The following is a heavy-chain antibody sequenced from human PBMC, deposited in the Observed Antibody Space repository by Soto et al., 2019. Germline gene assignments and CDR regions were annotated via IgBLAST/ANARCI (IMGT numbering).Heavy chain of an antibody. V-gene: IGHV4-34*01. CDR3: ARERTVRGVIRYGMDV. CDR1: GGSFSGYY. J-gene: IGHJ6*02. Sequence: SETLSLTCAVYGGSFSGYYWSWIRQPPGKGLEWIGEINHSGSTNYNPSLKSRVTISVDTSKNQFSLKLSSVTTADTAVYYCARERTVRGVIRYGMDVWGQGTTVTVSS. D-gene: IGHD3-10*01. CDR2: INHSGST.